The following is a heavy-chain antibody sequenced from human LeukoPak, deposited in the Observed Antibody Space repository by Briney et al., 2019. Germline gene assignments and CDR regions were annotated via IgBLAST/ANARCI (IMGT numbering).Heavy chain of an antibody. CDR3: ARGGYYDFWSGYRIDAFDI. CDR2: IYTSGST. CDR1: GGSISSYY. V-gene: IGHV4-4*07. Sequence: PSETLSLTCTVSGGSISSYYGSWIRQPAGKGLEWIGRIYTSGSTNYNPSLKSRVTMSVDTSKNQFSLKLSSVTAADTAVYYCARGGYYDFWSGYRIDAFDIWGQGTMVTVSS. J-gene: IGHJ3*02. D-gene: IGHD3-3*01.